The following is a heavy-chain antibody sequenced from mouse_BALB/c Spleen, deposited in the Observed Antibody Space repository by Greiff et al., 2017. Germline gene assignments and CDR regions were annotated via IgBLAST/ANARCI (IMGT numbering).Heavy chain of an antibody. CDR3: ARTTPGYFDV. Sequence: EVKLVESGAELVKPGASVKLSCTASGFNIKDTYMHWVKQRPEQGLEWIGRIDPANGNTKYDPKFQGKATITADTSSNTAYLQLSSLTSEDTAVYYCARTTPGYFDVWGAGTTVTVSS. CDR1: GFNIKDTY. V-gene: IGHV14-3*02. J-gene: IGHJ1*01. D-gene: IGHD1-1*01. CDR2: IDPANGNT.